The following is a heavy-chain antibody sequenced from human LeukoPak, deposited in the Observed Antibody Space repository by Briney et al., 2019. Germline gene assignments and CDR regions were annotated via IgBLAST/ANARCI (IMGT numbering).Heavy chain of an antibody. D-gene: IGHD2-8*01. J-gene: IGHJ4*02. CDR2: ISAYNGNT. CDR3: ARDCSYGVCHLDY. CDR1: GYTFIRFG. Sequence: ASVKVSCKASGYTFIRFGISWVRQAPGQGLEWMGWISAYNGNTNYAQKFQGRVTMTTDTSTSTAYMELRSLRSDDTAVYYCARDCSYGVCHLDYWGQGILVTVSS. V-gene: IGHV1-18*01.